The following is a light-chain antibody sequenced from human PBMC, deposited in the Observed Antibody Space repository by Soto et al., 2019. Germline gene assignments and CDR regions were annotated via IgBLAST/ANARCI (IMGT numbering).Light chain of an antibody. Sequence: QPVLTQSPSASASLGASVKLTCTLSSEHSSYAIAWHQQQPEKGPRYLMKLNSDGSHSKGDGIPDRFSGSSSGAVRYLTISSLQSEDEADYYCQTWGTGIVVFGGGTKVTVL. CDR2: LNSDGSH. J-gene: IGLJ2*01. V-gene: IGLV4-69*01. CDR3: QTWGTGIVV. CDR1: SEHSSYA.